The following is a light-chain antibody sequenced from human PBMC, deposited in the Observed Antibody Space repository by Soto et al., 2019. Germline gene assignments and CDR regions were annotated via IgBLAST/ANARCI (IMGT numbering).Light chain of an antibody. V-gene: IGLV2-8*01. Sequence: QSALTQPASVSGSPGQSITISCTGTSSDVGGYNYVSWYQQHPGKAPKLMIYEVSMRPSGVPDRFSGSKSGNTASLTVSGLQAEDEADYYCNSYAGSNNWVFGGGTKVTVL. CDR2: EVS. CDR1: SSDVGGYNY. CDR3: NSYAGSNNWV. J-gene: IGLJ3*02.